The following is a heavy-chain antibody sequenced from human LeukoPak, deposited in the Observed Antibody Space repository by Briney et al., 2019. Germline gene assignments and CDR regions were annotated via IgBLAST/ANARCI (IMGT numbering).Heavy chain of an antibody. D-gene: IGHD6-19*01. CDR3: AKGKTSSSGWAHFDY. Sequence: AGGSLRLSCAASGFSFSGYWMHWVRQAPGKGLVWISRINSDGSTTNYADSVNGRFTISRDNSKNTLYLQMNSLRAEDTAVYFCAKGKTSSSGWAHFDYWGQGTLVTVSS. V-gene: IGHV3-74*01. J-gene: IGHJ4*02. CDR1: GFSFSGYW. CDR2: INSDGSTT.